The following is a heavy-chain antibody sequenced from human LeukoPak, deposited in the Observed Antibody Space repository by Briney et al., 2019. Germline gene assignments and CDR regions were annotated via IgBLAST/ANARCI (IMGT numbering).Heavy chain of an antibody. CDR1: GGSFSSYY. CDR3: ARETSGSGAFDI. D-gene: IGHD1-26*01. V-gene: IGHV4-59*10. CDR2: IYTSGST. J-gene: IGHJ3*02. Sequence: SETLSLTCAVYGGSFSSYYWSWIRQPPGKGLEWIGRIYTSGSTNYNPSLKSRVTMSVDTSKNQFSLKLSSVTAADTAVYYCARETSGSGAFDIWGQGTMVTVSS.